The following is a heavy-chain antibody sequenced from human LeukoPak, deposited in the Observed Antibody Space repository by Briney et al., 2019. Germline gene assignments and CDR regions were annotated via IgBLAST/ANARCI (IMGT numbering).Heavy chain of an antibody. CDR3: ARGPYPFNYLDY. Sequence: ASVKVSCKASGYTFTGYYMHWVRQAPGQGLEWMGRINPNSGGTNYAQKFQGRVTMTRDTSISTAYMELSRLRSDDTAVYYCARGPYPFNYLDYWGQGTLVTVSS. V-gene: IGHV1-2*06. CDR2: INPNSGGT. J-gene: IGHJ4*02. CDR1: GYTFTGYY. D-gene: IGHD3-3*02.